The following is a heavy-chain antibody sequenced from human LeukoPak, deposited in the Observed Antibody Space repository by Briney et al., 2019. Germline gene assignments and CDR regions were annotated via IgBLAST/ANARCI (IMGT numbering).Heavy chain of an antibody. J-gene: IGHJ4*02. CDR1: GGTFSSYA. D-gene: IGHD3-10*01. CDR3: ARAGDWRFGESEGYFDY. CDR2: IIPIFGTA. Sequence: GSSVKVSCKASGGTFSSYAISWVRQAPGQGLEWMGGIIPIFGTANYAQKFQGRVTITTDESTSTAYMELSSLRSEDTAVYYCARAGDWRFGESEGYFDYWGQGTLVTVSS. V-gene: IGHV1-69*05.